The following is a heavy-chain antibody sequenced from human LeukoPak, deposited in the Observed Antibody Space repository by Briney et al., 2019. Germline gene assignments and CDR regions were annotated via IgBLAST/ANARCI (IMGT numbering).Heavy chain of an antibody. D-gene: IGHD4-11*01. Sequence: SETLSLTCTVSGGSISSSSYYWSWIRQPPGRGLEWIGEINHSGSTNYNPSLKSRVTISVDTSKNQFSLKLSSVTAADTAVYYCARGLYSNHYYYYGMDVWGQGTTVTVSS. V-gene: IGHV4-39*07. CDR3: ARGLYSNHYYYYGMDV. J-gene: IGHJ6*02. CDR1: GGSISSSSYY. CDR2: INHSGST.